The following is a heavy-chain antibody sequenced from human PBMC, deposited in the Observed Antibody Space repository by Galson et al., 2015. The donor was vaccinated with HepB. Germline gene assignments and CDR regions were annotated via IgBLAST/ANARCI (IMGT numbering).Heavy chain of an antibody. V-gene: IGHV4-59*12. J-gene: IGHJ4*02. D-gene: IGHD3-3*01. CDR1: GDSMTNYY. CDR2: VYDTGST. Sequence: SETLSLTCAVSGDSMTNYYWSWIRQPPGKGLEWIGHVYDTGSTTYNSSLKSRVTISVDTSNYHFSLKLTSVTAADTAVYYCARLGVSNDFWNGYSYYLDYWGQGTLVTVSS. CDR3: ARLGVSNDFWNGYSYYLDY.